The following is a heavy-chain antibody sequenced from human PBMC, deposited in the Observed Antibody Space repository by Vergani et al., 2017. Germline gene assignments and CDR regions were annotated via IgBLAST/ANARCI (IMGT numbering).Heavy chain of an antibody. V-gene: IGHV1-69*06. Sequence: QVQLVQSGAEVKKPGSSVKVSCKASGGTFSSYAISWVRQAPGQGLEWMGGIIPIFGTANYAQKFRGRVTITADKSTSTAYMELSSLRSEDTAVYYCARDRRYCSGGSCYLYYFDYWGQGTLVTVSS. CDR1: GGTFSSYA. D-gene: IGHD2-15*01. J-gene: IGHJ4*02. CDR3: ARDRRYCSGGSCYLYYFDY. CDR2: IIPIFGTA.